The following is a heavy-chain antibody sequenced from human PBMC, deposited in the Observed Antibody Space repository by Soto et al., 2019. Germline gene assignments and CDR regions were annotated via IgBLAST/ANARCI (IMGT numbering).Heavy chain of an antibody. V-gene: IGHV3-15*07. J-gene: IGHJ4*02. Sequence: EVQLVESGGGLVEPGGSLRLSCAASGFTFTNAWLNWVRQAPGKGLEWVGRIKSKTDGGTTDYAAPVKGRFTISGDDSENTVYLQMNSLKTEDTAVYYCAADLPDWGAYAFDYWGQGTLVTVSS. CDR1: GFTFTNAW. D-gene: IGHD3-16*01. CDR3: AADLPDWGAYAFDY. CDR2: IKSKTDGGTT.